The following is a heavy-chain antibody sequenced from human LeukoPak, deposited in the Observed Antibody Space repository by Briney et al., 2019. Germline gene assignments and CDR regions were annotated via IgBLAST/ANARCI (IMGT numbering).Heavy chain of an antibody. V-gene: IGHV1-18*01. CDR3: ARGGPITLFGNNSPRHDY. CDR2: ISAYNGIT. J-gene: IGHJ4*02. D-gene: IGHD3-3*01. Sequence: ASVKASCKASGYTFTSYGISWVRQAPGQGLEWMGWISAYNGITNYAQKLQGRVTMTTDTSTSTAYMELRSLRSDDTAVYYCARGGPITLFGNNSPRHDYWGQGTLVTVSS. CDR1: GYTFTSYG.